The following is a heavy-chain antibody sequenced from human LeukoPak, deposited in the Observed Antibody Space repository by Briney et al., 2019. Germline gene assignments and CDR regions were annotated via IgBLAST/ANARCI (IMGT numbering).Heavy chain of an antibody. J-gene: IGHJ4*02. V-gene: IGHV3-30*02. Sequence: GGFLRLSCAASGFTFSSYGMHWVRQAPGKGLEWVAFIRYDGSNKYYADSVKGRFTISRDNSKNTLYLQMNSLRAEDTAVYYCAKESTSKGVVVPAAMYYWGQGTLVTVSS. CDR1: GFTFSSYG. CDR3: AKESTSKGVVVPAAMYY. D-gene: IGHD2-2*01. CDR2: IRYDGSNK.